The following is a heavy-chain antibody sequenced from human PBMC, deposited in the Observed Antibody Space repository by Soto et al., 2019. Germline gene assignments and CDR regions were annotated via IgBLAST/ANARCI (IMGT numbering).Heavy chain of an antibody. CDR3: ARPRIGGWHLDAFDI. CDR1: GFTFSSYS. J-gene: IGHJ3*02. V-gene: IGHV3-48*02. Sequence: PGGSLRLSCAASGFTFSSYSMNWVRQAPGKGLEWVSYISSSSSTIYYADSVKGRFTISRDNAKNSLYLQMNSLRDEDTAVYYCARPRIGGWHLDAFDIWGQGTMVTVSS. D-gene: IGHD6-19*01. CDR2: ISSSSSTI.